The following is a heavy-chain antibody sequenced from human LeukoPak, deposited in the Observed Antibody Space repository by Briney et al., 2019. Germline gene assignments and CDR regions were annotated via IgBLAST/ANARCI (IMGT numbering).Heavy chain of an antibody. CDR2: IYSGGST. CDR3: ARGDVEMATTYFDY. V-gene: IGHV3-53*05. CDR1: GFTVSSNY. J-gene: IGHJ4*02. Sequence: PGGSLRLSCAASGFTVSSNYMSWVRQAPGKGLEWVSVIYSGGSTYYADSVKGRFTISRDNSKNTLYLQMNSLRAEDTAVYYCARGDVEMATTYFDYWGQGTLVTVSS. D-gene: IGHD5-24*01.